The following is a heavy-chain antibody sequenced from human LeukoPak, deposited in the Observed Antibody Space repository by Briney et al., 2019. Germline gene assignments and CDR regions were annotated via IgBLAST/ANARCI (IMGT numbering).Heavy chain of an antibody. V-gene: IGHV3-23*01. Sequence: GGSLRLSRAASGFTFSSYAMSWVRQAPGKGLEWVSAISGSGGSTYYADSVKGRFTISRDNSKNTLYLQMNSLRAEDTAVYYCAKGSTMVRGVIISSYYYYGMDVWGQGTTVTVSS. J-gene: IGHJ6*02. CDR3: AKGSTMVRGVIISSYYYYGMDV. CDR2: ISGSGGST. D-gene: IGHD3-10*01. CDR1: GFTFSSYA.